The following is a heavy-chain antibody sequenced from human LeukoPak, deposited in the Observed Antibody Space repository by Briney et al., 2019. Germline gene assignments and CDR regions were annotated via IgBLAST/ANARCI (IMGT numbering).Heavy chain of an antibody. CDR1: GDSVSTTSST. J-gene: IGHJ6*02. V-gene: IGHV6-1*01. Sequence: SQTLSLTCAISGDSVSTTSSTWNWIRQSPSRGLEWLGRTYYRSQWNYDYAQSVKSRITISPDTSENRFSLQLQFVTPEDSAVYYCARRRHPNNGVDVWGQGTTVTVSS. CDR3: ARRRHPNNGVDV. CDR2: TYYRSQWNY.